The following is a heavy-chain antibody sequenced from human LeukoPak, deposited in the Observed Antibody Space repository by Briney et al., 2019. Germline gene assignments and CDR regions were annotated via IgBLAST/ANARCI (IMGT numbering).Heavy chain of an antibody. V-gene: IGHV3-53*01. J-gene: IGHJ4*02. CDR1: GFTVSSNY. CDR3: ARERGFNYYDSSGYFDY. D-gene: IGHD3-22*01. Sequence: GGSLRLSCAASGFTVSSNYMSWVRQAPGKGLEWVSVIYSGGSTYYADSVKGRFTISRDNSKNTLYLQMNSLRAEDTAVYYCARERGFNYYDSSGYFDYWGQGTLVTVSS. CDR2: IYSGGST.